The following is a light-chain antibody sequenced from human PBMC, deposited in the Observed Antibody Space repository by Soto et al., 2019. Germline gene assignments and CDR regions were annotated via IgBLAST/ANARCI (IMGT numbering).Light chain of an antibody. CDR2: DAS. V-gene: IGKV3-15*01. J-gene: IGKJ1*01. Sequence: EIVITQSPATLSVSPGERATLSCRASQSVSRNLAWYQQKPGQAPRLLIFDASTRATGIPARFSGSGSGTEFTLIISSLQSEDFAVYYCQHYNEWPPWTFGQGTKVDIK. CDR3: QHYNEWPPWT. CDR1: QSVSRN.